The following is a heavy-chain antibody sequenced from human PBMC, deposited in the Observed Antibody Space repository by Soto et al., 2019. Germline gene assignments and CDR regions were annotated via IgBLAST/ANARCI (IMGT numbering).Heavy chain of an antibody. CDR1: GFTFSTFW. CDR3: ARDVEY. CDR2: INSDGSST. V-gene: IGHV3-74*01. Sequence: EVQLVASGGGLVQHGGSLRLSCEASGFTFSTFWMHWVRQAPGKGLVWVSRINSDGSSTNNAYSVKGRVTISSDNAQNPLYLQLNSLRPADTAVYYCARDVEYWGQGTLVTVYS. J-gene: IGHJ4*02.